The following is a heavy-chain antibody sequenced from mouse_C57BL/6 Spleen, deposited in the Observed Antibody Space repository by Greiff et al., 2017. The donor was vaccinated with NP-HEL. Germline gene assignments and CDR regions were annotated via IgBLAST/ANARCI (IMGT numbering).Heavy chain of an antibody. J-gene: IGHJ3*01. Sequence: EVKVEESGPGLVKPSQSLSLTCSVTGYSIPSGYYWNWIRQFPGNKLEWMGYISYDGSNNYNPSLKNRISITRDTSKNQFFLKLNSVTTEDTATYYCASSYDYDGAWFAYWGQGTLVTVSA. CDR3: ASSYDYDGAWFAY. V-gene: IGHV3-6*01. D-gene: IGHD2-4*01. CDR1: GYSIPSGYY. CDR2: ISYDGSN.